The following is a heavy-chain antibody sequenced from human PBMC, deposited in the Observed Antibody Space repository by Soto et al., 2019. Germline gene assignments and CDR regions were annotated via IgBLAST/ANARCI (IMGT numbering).Heavy chain of an antibody. D-gene: IGHD2-2*01. J-gene: IGHJ6*02. CDR3: ARDPSIVLVPAATYYYYYYGMDV. Sequence: EVQLVESGGGLVQPGGCLRISCAASGVTFSSYWMSWVRQAPGKGLEWVANIKQDGSEKYYVDSVKGRFTISRDNAKNSLYLQMNSLRAADTAVYYCARDPSIVLVPAATYYYYYYGMDVWGQVTTVTVSS. CDR1: GVTFSSYW. V-gene: IGHV3-7*01. CDR2: IKQDGSEK.